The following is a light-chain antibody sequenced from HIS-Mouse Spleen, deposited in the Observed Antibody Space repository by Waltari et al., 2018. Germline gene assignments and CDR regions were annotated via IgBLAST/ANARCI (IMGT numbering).Light chain of an antibody. CDR2: WAS. Sequence: DIVMTQSPDSLAVSLGERATINCKSSQSVLYSSNNKNYLAWYQQKPGQPPKLLIYWASTRESGVPDRFSGSGSGTEFTLTISSLQPDDFATYYCQQYNSYPTFGPGTKVDIK. CDR1: QSVLYSSNNKNY. CDR3: QQYNSYPT. J-gene: IGKJ3*01. V-gene: IGKV4-1*01.